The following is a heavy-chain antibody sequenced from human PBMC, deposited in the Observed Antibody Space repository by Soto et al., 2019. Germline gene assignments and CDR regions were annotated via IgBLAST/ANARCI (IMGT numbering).Heavy chain of an antibody. D-gene: IGHD3-22*01. J-gene: IGHJ3*02. V-gene: IGHV1-69*13. CDR3: ARRITMIVVVTRGAFDI. Sequence: SVKVSCKASGGTFSSYAISWVRQAPGQGLEWMGGIIPIFGTANYAQKFQGRVTITADESTSAAYMELSSLRSEDTAVYYCARRITMIVVVTRGAFDIWGQGTMVTVSS. CDR1: GGTFSSYA. CDR2: IIPIFGTA.